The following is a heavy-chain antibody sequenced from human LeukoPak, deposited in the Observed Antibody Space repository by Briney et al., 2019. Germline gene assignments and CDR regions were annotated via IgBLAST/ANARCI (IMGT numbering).Heavy chain of an antibody. CDR2: MHYSGST. Sequence: SEPLSLTCSVSGGSITKNGYYWGWIRQSPETGLEWIGSMHYSGSTYYNPSLNSRVTISVDTSKNQFSLKLTSVTAADTAVYYCARGVDYWGQGALVTVSS. J-gene: IGHJ4*02. V-gene: IGHV4-39*07. CDR3: ARGVDY. CDR1: GGSITKNGYY.